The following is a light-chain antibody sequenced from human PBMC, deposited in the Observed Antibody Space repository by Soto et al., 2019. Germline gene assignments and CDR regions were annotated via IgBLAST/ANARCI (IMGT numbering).Light chain of an antibody. V-gene: IGKV3-15*01. CDR1: QSVSSN. J-gene: IGKJ1*01. CDR2: DAF. Sequence: EIVVTQSPATLSVSPGERATLSCRASQSVSSNLAWYQQKPGQTPRLLIYDAFARATGIPARFSGSGSGTEFTLTIRSLQSEDFAVYYCQQYNNWPRTFGQGTKVEIK. CDR3: QQYNNWPRT.